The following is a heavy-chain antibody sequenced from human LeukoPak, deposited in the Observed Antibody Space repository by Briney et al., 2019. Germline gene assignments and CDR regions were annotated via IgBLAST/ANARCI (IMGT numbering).Heavy chain of an antibody. D-gene: IGHD6-13*01. Sequence: ASVNVSCKASGYTFTSYYMHWVRQAPGQGLEWMGIINPSGGNTNYAQKFQGRVTMTRDTSTSTVYMELSSLRSEDTAVYYCARDLSRYSSSWSFDYWGQGTLVTVSS. CDR2: INPSGGNT. J-gene: IGHJ4*02. CDR1: GYTFTSYY. V-gene: IGHV1-46*01. CDR3: ARDLSRYSSSWSFDY.